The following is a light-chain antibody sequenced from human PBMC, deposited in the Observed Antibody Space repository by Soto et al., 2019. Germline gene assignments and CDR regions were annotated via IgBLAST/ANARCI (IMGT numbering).Light chain of an antibody. Sequence: SYELTQPPSVSVSPGQTASITCSGDKLGDKYACWYQQKPGQSHVVVIYQDTKRPSGIPERFSGSNSGNTATLTISGTQAMDEADYYCQAWDSSTAVVFGGGTKVTVL. V-gene: IGLV3-1*01. CDR2: QDT. J-gene: IGLJ2*01. CDR3: QAWDSSTAVV. CDR1: KLGDKY.